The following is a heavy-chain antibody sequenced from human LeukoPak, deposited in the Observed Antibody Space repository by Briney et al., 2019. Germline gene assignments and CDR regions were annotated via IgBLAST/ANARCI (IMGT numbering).Heavy chain of an antibody. CDR1: GLTISSYS. CDR3: AKDYVWSCDY. D-gene: IGHD3-16*01. V-gene: IGHV3-48*04. J-gene: IGHJ4*02. CDR2: ISSSSSTI. Sequence: GGSLRLSCAASGLTISSYSMNWVRQAPGKGLQWVSYISSSSSTIYYADSVKGRFTISRDNAKNSLSLQINSLRGEDTAVYYCAKDYVWSCDYWGPGILVIVSS.